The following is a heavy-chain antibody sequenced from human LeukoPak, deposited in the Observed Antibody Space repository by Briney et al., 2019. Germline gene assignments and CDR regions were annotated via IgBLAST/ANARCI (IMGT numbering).Heavy chain of an antibody. Sequence: TGGSLTLSYGASGFIFSNYPMNWVRQASGKGLEWVSYISGSSSAKYYADSVKGRFTISRDNAKNSLYLQMNSLGDEDTAVYYCVIQYFQDSSGWLYWGQGTLVSVSS. CDR3: VIQYFQDSSGWLY. CDR1: GFIFSNYP. D-gene: IGHD3-22*01. CDR2: ISGSSSAK. J-gene: IGHJ4*02. V-gene: IGHV3-48*02.